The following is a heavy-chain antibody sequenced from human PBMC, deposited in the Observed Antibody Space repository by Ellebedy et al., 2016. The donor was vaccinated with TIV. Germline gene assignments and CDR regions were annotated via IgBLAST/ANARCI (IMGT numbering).Heavy chain of an antibody. CDR1: GYRFTSYW. Sequence: GESLKISCKGSGYRFTSYWIGWVRQKPGKGLEWMGSIYPDDSDTRYSPSFQGQVTISADKSISTAYLQWSSLKASDTAIYYCVRPMIAVAGFAIWGQGTVATVSS. V-gene: IGHV5-51*01. J-gene: IGHJ3*02. CDR3: VRPMIAVAGFAI. CDR2: IYPDDSDT. D-gene: IGHD2-21*01.